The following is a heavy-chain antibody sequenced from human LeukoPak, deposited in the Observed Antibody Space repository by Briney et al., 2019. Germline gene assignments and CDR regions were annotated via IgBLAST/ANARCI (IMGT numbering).Heavy chain of an antibody. J-gene: IGHJ4*02. D-gene: IGHD6-6*01. Sequence: PGGSLRLSCAASGFTFSNAWMSWVRQAPGKGLEWVGRIKSKTDGGTTDYAAPVKGRFTISRDDSKNTLYLRMNSLKTEDTAVYYCTTVSPRMGIAARPFDYWGQGTLVTVSS. CDR3: TTVSPRMGIAARPFDY. V-gene: IGHV3-15*01. CDR2: IKSKTDGGTT. CDR1: GFTFSNAW.